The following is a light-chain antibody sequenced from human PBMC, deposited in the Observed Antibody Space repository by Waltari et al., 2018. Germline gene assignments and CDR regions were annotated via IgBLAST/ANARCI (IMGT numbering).Light chain of an antibody. J-gene: IGKJ4*01. Sequence: VLTQSPGPLSLSPGERATLSCRTSQRVNKNYLAWYQQKPGQAPRLLIYGASSRATGIPDRFSGSGSGTDFTLAISRLEPEDFAVYYCQQYGSSLLTFGGGTKVEIK. CDR3: QQYGSSLLT. V-gene: IGKV3-20*01. CDR1: QRVNKNY. CDR2: GAS.